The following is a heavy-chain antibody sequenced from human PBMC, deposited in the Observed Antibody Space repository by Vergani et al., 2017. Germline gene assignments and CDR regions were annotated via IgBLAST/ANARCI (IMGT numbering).Heavy chain of an antibody. V-gene: IGHV5-51*01. CDR3: ARLYGRGGSGSKYFDY. J-gene: IGHJ4*02. CDR2: IHPADSDT. D-gene: IGHD2-15*01. Sequence: EVQLVQSGAEVKQPGESLNIFCQISGYSFTNYWIGWVRQMPGKGLEWMGSIHPADSDTRYSPSFQGQVTISVDKSISTAYLQRSSLRASDSSMYYCARLYGRGGSGSKYFDYLGQGSLVAVSS. CDR1: GYSFTNYW.